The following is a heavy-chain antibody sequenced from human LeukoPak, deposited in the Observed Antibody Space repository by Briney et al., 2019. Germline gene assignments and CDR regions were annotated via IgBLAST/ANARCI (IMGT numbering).Heavy chain of an antibody. Sequence: PGASLRLSCAASGFTFSSYAMSWVRQAPGKGLEWVSAISGSGGSTYYADSVKGRFTISRDNSKNALYLQMNSLRAEDTAVYYCAKGSGYDSSGYYYEFDYWGQGTLVTVSS. D-gene: IGHD3-22*01. CDR1: GFTFSSYA. J-gene: IGHJ4*02. V-gene: IGHV3-23*01. CDR3: AKGSGYDSSGYYYEFDY. CDR2: ISGSGGST.